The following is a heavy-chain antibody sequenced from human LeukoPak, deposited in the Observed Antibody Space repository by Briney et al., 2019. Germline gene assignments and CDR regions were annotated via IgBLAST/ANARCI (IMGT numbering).Heavy chain of an antibody. CDR1: GGSISSDY. D-gene: IGHD2-2*01. CDR2: ILSSGST. CDR3: AREYCTRTTCYFDY. J-gene: IGHJ4*02. V-gene: IGHV4-59*01. Sequence: PSETLSLTCSVSGGSISSDYWSWIRQPPEKGLERIGYILSSGSTNYNPSLKSRLTISVDASKNQFSLKLSSVTAADTAVYYCAREYCTRTTCYFDYWGQGTLVTVSS.